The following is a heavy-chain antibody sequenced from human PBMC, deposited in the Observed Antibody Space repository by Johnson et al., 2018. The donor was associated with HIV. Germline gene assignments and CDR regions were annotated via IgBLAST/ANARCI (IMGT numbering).Heavy chain of an antibody. CDR1: GFSFSNHG. J-gene: IGHJ3*02. V-gene: IGHV3-30*02. CDR3: VGVKFYDPDAFDI. D-gene: IGHD3-16*01. Sequence: QVRLVESGGGVVQPGRSLRLSCAASGFSFSNHGMHWVRQAPGKGLEWVAFMRYDGSKRYYADSVKGRFTISRDNSKNTLYLQMNSLRADDTAVYYCVGVKFYDPDAFDIWGHGTMVTVSS. CDR2: MRYDGSKR.